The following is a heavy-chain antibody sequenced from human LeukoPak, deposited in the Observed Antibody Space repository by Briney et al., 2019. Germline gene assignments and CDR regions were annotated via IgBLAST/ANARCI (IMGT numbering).Heavy chain of an antibody. Sequence: GGSLRLSCAASGFTFSRYAMHWVRQAPGKGLEWVSVLYTGGGTDHADSVKGRFTISRDNSKNTLSLQMNSLRAEDTAIYYCTRSGYRHPYHFDSWGQGTLVTVSS. CDR3: TRSGYRHPYHFDS. CDR1: GFTFSRYA. CDR2: LYTGGGT. V-gene: IGHV3-53*01. D-gene: IGHD3-22*01. J-gene: IGHJ4*02.